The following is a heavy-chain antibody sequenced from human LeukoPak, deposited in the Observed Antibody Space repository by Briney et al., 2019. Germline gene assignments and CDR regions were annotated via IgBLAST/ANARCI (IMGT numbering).Heavy chain of an antibody. CDR1: GFTFSSYG. CDR3: VRGSGAYYDS. Sequence: GTSLRLSCAASGFTFSSYGIHWVRQAPGKGLEWVALIWYDGSNRYYADSVKGRFTISRDNSKNMLYLQMNSLRAEDTAVYHCVRGSGAYYDSWGQGALVTVTS. J-gene: IGHJ4*02. V-gene: IGHV3-33*01. D-gene: IGHD1-26*01. CDR2: IWYDGSNR.